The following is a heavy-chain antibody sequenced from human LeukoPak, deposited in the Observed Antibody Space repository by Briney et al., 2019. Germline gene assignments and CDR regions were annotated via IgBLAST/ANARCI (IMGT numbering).Heavy chain of an antibody. V-gene: IGHV1-69*05. J-gene: IGHJ6*03. D-gene: IGHD2-15*01. Sequence: SVKLSCKASGGTFSSYAISWVRQAPGQGLEWMGGIIPIFGTANYAQKFQGRVTITTDETTSTAYMELSSLRSEDTAVYYCARGERGWNYYMDVWGKGTTVTVSS. CDR1: GGTFSSYA. CDR3: ARGERGWNYYMDV. CDR2: IIPIFGTA.